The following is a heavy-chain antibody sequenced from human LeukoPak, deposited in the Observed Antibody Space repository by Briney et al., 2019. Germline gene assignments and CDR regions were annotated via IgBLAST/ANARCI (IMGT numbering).Heavy chain of an antibody. CDR3: ARDSYSYGPFDY. Sequence: GGSLRLSCAASGFTFSSYGMHWVRQAPGKGLEWVAVISYDGSNKYYADSVKGRFTISRDNSKNTLYLQMNSLRAEDTAVYYCARDSYSYGPFDYWGQGTLVTVSS. V-gene: IGHV3-30*03. CDR2: ISYDGSNK. CDR1: GFTFSSYG. D-gene: IGHD5-18*01. J-gene: IGHJ4*02.